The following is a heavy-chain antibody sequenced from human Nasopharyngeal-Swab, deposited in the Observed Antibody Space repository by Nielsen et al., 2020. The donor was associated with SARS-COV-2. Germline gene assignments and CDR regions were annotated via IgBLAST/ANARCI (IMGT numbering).Heavy chain of an antibody. V-gene: IGHV4-38-2*01. D-gene: IGHD3-3*01. J-gene: IGHJ4*02. CDR3: ARRYGDFWSGHYFDY. Sequence: SETLSLTCAVSGYSISSGYYWGWIRQPPGKGLEWIGSIYHSGSTYYNPSLKSRVTISVDTSTNQFSLKLSSLTAADTAVYYCARRYGDFWSGHYFDYWGQGTLVTVSS. CDR2: IYHSGST. CDR1: GYSISSGYY.